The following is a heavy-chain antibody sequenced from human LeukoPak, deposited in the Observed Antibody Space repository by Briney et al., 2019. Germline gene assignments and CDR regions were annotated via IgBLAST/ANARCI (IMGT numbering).Heavy chain of an antibody. CDR2: INHSGST. D-gene: IGHD3-22*01. CDR3: ARGNDSSSYYFDY. J-gene: IGHJ4*02. V-gene: IGHV4-34*01. Sequence: SETLSLTCAVYGESFSGYYWSWIRQPPGKGLEWIGEINHSGSTNYNPSLKSRVTISVDTSKNQFSLKLSSVTAADTAVYYCARGNDSSSYYFDYWGQGTLVTVSS. CDR1: GESFSGYY.